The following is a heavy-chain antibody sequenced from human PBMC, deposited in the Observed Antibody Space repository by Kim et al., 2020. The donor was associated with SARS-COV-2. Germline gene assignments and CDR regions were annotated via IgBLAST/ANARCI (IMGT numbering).Heavy chain of an antibody. CDR2: IYSGGST. V-gene: IGHV3-66*01. Sequence: GGSLRLSCAASGFTVSSNYMSWVRQAPGKGLEWVSVIYSGGSTYYADSVKGRFTISRDNSKNTLYIQMNSLRAEDTAVYYCARDGGYCSSTSCLDYWGQGTLVTVSS. CDR3: ARDGGYCSSTSCLDY. D-gene: IGHD2-2*01. CDR1: GFTVSSNY. J-gene: IGHJ4*02.